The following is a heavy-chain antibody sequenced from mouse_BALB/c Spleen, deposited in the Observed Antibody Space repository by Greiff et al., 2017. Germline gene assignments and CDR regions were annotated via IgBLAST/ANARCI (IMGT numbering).Heavy chain of an antibody. CDR2: ISYSGST. V-gene: IGHV3-2*02. CDR3: ARNYDGNFDY. CDR1: GYSITSDYA. D-gene: IGHD2-4*01. Sequence: VQLKESGPGLVKPSQSLSLTCTVTGYSITSDYAWNWIRQFPGNKLEWMGYISYSGSTSYNPSLKSRISITRDTSKNQFFLQLNSVTTEDTATYYCARNYDGNFDYWGQGTTLTVSS. J-gene: IGHJ2*01.